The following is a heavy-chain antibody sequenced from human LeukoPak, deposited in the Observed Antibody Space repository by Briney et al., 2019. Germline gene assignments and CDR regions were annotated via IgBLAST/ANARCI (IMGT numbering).Heavy chain of an antibody. CDR3: ARASRMGAVFDS. CDR1: GFTFSSYS. D-gene: IGHD3-16*01. V-gene: IGHV3-21*01. Sequence: GSLRLSCAASGFTFSSYSMNWVRQAAGRGPEWVSSISGSRNYIYYADSIKGRFTISRDNAKNSLYLQMNSLRAEDTAVYYCARASRMGAVFDSWGQGALVTVSS. J-gene: IGHJ4*02. CDR2: ISGSRNYI.